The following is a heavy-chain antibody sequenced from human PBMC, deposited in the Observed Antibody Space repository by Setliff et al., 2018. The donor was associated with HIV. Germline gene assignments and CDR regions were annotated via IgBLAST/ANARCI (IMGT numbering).Heavy chain of an antibody. Sequence: GASVKVSCKASGDTFSNSLVTWVRQAPGQGLEWMGGTIPLFGKVDYAQKFQGRVTITADESTNIAHMELSSLTFEDTAVYYCAREGDFGYAAGRHLDSWGQGTLVTVSS. D-gene: IGHD2-21*01. CDR1: GDTFSNSL. CDR2: TIPLFGKV. CDR3: AREGDFGYAAGRHLDS. J-gene: IGHJ4*02. V-gene: IGHV1-69*13.